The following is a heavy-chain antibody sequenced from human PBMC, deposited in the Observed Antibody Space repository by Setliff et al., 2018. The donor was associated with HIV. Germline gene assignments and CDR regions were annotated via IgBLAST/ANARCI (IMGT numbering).Heavy chain of an antibody. V-gene: IGHV5-51*01. CDR1: GYSFSDYW. CDR2: TYPGDSTT. CDR3: IRRRRAPGAADLESY. J-gene: IGHJ4*02. D-gene: IGHD7-27*01. Sequence: GESLKISCKASGYSFSDYWIGWVRQMPGKGLEWMGVTYPGDSTTRYSPSLEGQVTISADRSINTAFLQWSGLEASDTAMYYCIRRRRAPGAADLESYWGQGTLVTVSS.